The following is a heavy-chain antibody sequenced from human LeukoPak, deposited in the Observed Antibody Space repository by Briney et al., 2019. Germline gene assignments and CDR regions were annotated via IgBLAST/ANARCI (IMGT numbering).Heavy chain of an antibody. J-gene: IGHJ4*02. D-gene: IGHD7-27*01. Sequence: PSQTLSLTCTVSGGSISSGNYFWSWIRQPAGKGLEWIGFIYHSGSTYYNPSLKSRVTISVDRSKNQFSLKLSSVTAADTAVYYCARGVTGPLDYWGQGTLVTVSS. CDR1: GGSISSGNYF. V-gene: IGHV4-30-2*01. CDR3: ARGVTGPLDY. CDR2: IYHSGST.